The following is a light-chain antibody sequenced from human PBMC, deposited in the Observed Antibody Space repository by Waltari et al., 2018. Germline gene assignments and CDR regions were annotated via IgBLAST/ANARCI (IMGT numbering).Light chain of an antibody. CDR3: QQYDTTPLT. CDR1: QSLLFSSNNKNY. J-gene: IGKJ4*01. V-gene: IGKV4-1*01. CDR2: WAS. Sequence: DIVMTHSPDSLAVSLGDRATINCKSSQSLLFSSNNKNYLAWYQQKPGQPPKLLIYWASIRESGVPDRFSGSGSGTDFTLTISSLQAEDVAVYYCQQYDTTPLTFGGGTKVEIK.